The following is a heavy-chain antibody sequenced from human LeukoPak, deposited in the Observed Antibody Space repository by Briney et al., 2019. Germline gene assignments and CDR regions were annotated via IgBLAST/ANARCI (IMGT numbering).Heavy chain of an antibody. Sequence: PSGTLSLTCAVSGGSISSSNWRSWVRQPPGKGLGGIGEIYHSGSTNYNPSLKSRVTISVDKSKNQFSLKLSSVTAADTAVYYCAREGEAAVAGLDYWGQGTLVTVSS. D-gene: IGHD6-19*01. J-gene: IGHJ4*02. V-gene: IGHV4-4*02. CDR2: IYHSGST. CDR3: AREGEAAVAGLDY. CDR1: GGSISSSNW.